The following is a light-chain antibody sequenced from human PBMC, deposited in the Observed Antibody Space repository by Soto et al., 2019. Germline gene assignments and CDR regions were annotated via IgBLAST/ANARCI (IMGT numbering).Light chain of an antibody. CDR1: QAISNY. CDR2: ATS. J-gene: IGKJ1*01. Sequence: DIQMTQSPSSLSASVGDRVTITCRASQAISNYLAWYQQKAGRVPELLIYATSTLQSGVPSRFSGSGSGTEITLTISSLQPDDFATYYCQQYNSYSTFGQVTKVDIK. CDR3: QQYNSYST. V-gene: IGKV1-27*01.